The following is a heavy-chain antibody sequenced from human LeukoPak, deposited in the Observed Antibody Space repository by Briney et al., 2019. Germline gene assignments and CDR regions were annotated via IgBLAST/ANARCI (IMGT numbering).Heavy chain of an antibody. CDR2: IIPIFGTA. Sequence: SVKVSCKASGGTFSSYAISWVRQAPGQGLEWMGGIIPIFGTANYAQKFQGRVTITADESTSTAYMELSSLRSEDTAVYYCARAGYYDSSGYLNWLDPWGQGTLVTVSS. D-gene: IGHD3-22*01. CDR1: GGTFSSYA. J-gene: IGHJ5*02. V-gene: IGHV1-69*13. CDR3: ARAGYYDSSGYLNWLDP.